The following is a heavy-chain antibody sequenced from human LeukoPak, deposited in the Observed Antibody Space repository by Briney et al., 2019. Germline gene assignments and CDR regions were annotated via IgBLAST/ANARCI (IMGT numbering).Heavy chain of an antibody. Sequence: GGSLRLSCAASGFTLSYYVMHWVRQAPGKGLEWVAVISYDGSNEYYADSVKGRFTISRDNSKNTLYLQMNSPRAEDTAVYYCARDDGIRSVDYWGQGTLVTVSS. CDR3: ARDDGIRSVDY. CDR1: GFTLSYYV. CDR2: ISYDGSNE. D-gene: IGHD3-3*02. J-gene: IGHJ4*02. V-gene: IGHV3-30*04.